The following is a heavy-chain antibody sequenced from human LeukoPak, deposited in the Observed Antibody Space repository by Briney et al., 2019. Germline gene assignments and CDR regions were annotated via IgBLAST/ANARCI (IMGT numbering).Heavy chain of an antibody. Sequence: QPGGSLRLSCAASGFTFSSYAMSWVRQAPGKGLEWDSVISGSAGTTYYADSVKGRFTISRDNSKNTLDLQMNSLRVEDTAVYYCAKNSLRNSDYWGQGTLVTVSS. D-gene: IGHD4-17*01. CDR2: ISGSAGTT. CDR1: GFTFSSYA. J-gene: IGHJ4*02. V-gene: IGHV3-23*01. CDR3: AKNSLRNSDY.